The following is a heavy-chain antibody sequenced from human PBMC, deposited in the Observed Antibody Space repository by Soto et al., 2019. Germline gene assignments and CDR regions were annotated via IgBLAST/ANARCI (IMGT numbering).Heavy chain of an antibody. Sequence: GGSLRLSCAASGFTFSSYGMHWVRQAPGKGLEWVAVIWYDGSNKYYADSVKGRFTISRDNSKNTLYLQMNSLRAEDTAVYYCARDRVAVAGNYFDYWGQGTLVTVSS. CDR1: GFTFSSYG. J-gene: IGHJ4*02. CDR3: ARDRVAVAGNYFDY. V-gene: IGHV3-33*01. D-gene: IGHD6-19*01. CDR2: IWYDGSNK.